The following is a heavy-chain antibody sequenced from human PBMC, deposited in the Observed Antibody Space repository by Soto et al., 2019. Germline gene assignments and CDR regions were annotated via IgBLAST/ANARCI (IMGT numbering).Heavy chain of an antibody. V-gene: IGHV1-8*01. D-gene: IGHD1-26*01. CDR1: GYTFTSYD. J-gene: IGHJ6*02. Sequence: DSVKVSCKASGYTFTSYDINWVRQATGQGLEWMGWMNPNSGNTGYAQKFQGRVTMTRNTSISTAYMELSSLRSEDTAVYYCARSYYIRYYYYYGMDVWGPXSTVTVSS. CDR2: MNPNSGNT. CDR3: ARSYYIRYYYYYGMDV.